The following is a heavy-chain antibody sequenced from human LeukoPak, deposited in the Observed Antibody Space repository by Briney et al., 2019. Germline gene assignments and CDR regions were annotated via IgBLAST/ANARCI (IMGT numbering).Heavy chain of an antibody. D-gene: IGHD5-18*01. CDR1: GGSFSGYY. J-gene: IGHJ5*02. Sequence: KSSETLSLTCAVYGGSFSGYYWSWIRQPPGKGLEWIGEINHSGSTNYNPSLKSRVTISVDTSKNQFSLKLSSVTAADTAVYYCARGIPVEVDTATDNWFDPWGQGTLVTVSS. CDR3: ARGIPVEVDTATDNWFDP. V-gene: IGHV4-34*01. CDR2: INHSGST.